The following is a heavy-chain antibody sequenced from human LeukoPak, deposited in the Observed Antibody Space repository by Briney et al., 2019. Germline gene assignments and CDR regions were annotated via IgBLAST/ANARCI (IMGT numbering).Heavy chain of an antibody. CDR1: GGTFSSYA. D-gene: IGHD3-10*01. V-gene: IGHV1-69*05. CDR3: AREYYGSGSYFDY. Sequence: GASVKVSCKASGGTFSSYAISWVRQAPGQGLEWMGRIIPIFGTANYAQKFQGRVTITTDESTSTAYMELSSLRSEDTAVNYCAREYYGSGSYFDYWGQGTLVTVSS. CDR2: IIPIFGTA. J-gene: IGHJ4*02.